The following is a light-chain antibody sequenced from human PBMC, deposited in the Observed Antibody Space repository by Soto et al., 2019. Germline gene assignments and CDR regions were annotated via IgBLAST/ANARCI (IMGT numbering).Light chain of an antibody. CDR3: CSYVGTSYV. CDR1: SSDVGSFKL. V-gene: IGLV2-23*01. Sequence: QSALTQPASVSGSPGQSITISCTGTSSDVGSFKLVSWYQQHPGKAPKLMIHEGSKRPSWVSNRFSGSKSGNTASLTISGLQAEDEADYYCCSYVGTSYVFGTGTKLTVL. CDR2: EGS. J-gene: IGLJ1*01.